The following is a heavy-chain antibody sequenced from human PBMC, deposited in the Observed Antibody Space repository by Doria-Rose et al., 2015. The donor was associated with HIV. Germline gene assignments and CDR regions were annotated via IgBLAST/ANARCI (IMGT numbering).Heavy chain of an antibody. CDR3: ARDRRITTSSWYFFDC. D-gene: IGHD6-13*01. Sequence: MSWIRQTPGKGLEWISYISSSDSTIYYADSVKGRFTISRDNAKNSLYLHMNSLRADDTAVYYCARDRRITTSSWYFFDCWGQGTLVTVSS. J-gene: IGHJ4*02. V-gene: IGHV3-11*04. CDR2: ISSSDSTI.